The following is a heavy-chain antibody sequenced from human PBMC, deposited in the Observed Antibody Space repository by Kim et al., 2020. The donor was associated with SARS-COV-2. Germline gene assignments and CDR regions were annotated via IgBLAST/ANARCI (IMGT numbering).Heavy chain of an antibody. CDR3: ARGWAYYDILTGYSGYNWFDP. D-gene: IGHD3-9*01. CDR2: IYYSGST. Sequence: SETLSLTCTVSGGSISSGDYYWSWIRQPPGKGLEWIGYIYYSGSTYYNPSLKSRVTISVDTSKNQFSLKLSSVTAADTAVYYCARGWAYYDILTGYSGYNWFDPWGQGTLVTVSS. J-gene: IGHJ5*02. CDR1: GGSISSGDYY. V-gene: IGHV4-30-4*01.